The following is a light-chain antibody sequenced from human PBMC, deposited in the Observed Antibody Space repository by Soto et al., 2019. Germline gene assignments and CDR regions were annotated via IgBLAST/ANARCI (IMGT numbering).Light chain of an antibody. CDR1: QSVSSSN. Sequence: DIVLTQSPDTLSLSPGERATLSCRASQSVSSSNFAWYQQKPAQAPRLLIYGASRRAPGIPERFSGSGSGTDFTLTISRLEPEDSAVYYCQQYLTSPKTFGQGTKVEIK. J-gene: IGKJ1*01. V-gene: IGKV3-20*01. CDR3: QQYLTSPKT. CDR2: GAS.